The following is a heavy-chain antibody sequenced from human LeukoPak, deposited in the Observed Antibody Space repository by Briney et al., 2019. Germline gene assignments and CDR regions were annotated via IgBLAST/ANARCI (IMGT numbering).Heavy chain of an antibody. D-gene: IGHD6-19*01. CDR2: VSGRGGNT. CDR1: GFTFSSYA. V-gene: IGHV3-23*01. CDR3: AKDRYLDRLGIGVAGTDN. J-gene: IGHJ4*02. Sequence: GGSLRLSCAASGFTFSSYAMSWVRQAPGKGLEWVSAVSGRGGNTYYADSVKGRFTTSRDNSKNTLYLQMNSLRAEDTAVYYCAKDRYLDRLGIGVAGTDNWGQGTLVTVSS.